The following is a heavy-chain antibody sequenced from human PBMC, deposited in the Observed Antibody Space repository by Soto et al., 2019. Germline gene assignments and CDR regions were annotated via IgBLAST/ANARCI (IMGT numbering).Heavy chain of an antibody. CDR2: ISAYDDKT. D-gene: IGHD3-9*01. CDR3: ARGRLIAATGHLRN. V-gene: IGHV1-18*01. Sequence: QVQLVQSGAEVKKPGASVKVSCKTSGYPFTSYGINWVRQAPGQGPEWMGWISAYDDKTIYSQKFQGRVTLTADTSTTTAYMELSVLRFDDTAVYYCARGRLIAATGHLRNWGQGTLVTVSS. J-gene: IGHJ4*02. CDR1: GYPFTSYG.